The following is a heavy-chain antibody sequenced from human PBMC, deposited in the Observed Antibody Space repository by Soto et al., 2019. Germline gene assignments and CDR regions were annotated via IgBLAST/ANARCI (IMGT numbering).Heavy chain of an antibody. J-gene: IGHJ6*02. D-gene: IGHD1-1*01. CDR3: TTDDHRNCYYWYTMAA. CDR2: IKAKTDGGTT. Sequence: EVQLVESGGGLVKPGKSLRLSCAASGFTFTYAWLNWVRQVPGKGLEWVVRIKAKTDGGTTDYAAPVKGRFTISREDSKNTQYLQMNNLKTSDTAVYYCTTDDHRNCYYWYTMAAWGRETTVTVSS. V-gene: IGHV3-15*07. CDR1: GFTFTYAW.